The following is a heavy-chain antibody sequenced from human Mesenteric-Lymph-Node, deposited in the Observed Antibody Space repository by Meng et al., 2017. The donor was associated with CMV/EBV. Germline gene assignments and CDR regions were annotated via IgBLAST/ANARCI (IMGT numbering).Heavy chain of an antibody. D-gene: IGHD6-19*01. CDR3: ARQWLVRWYFDY. CDR1: GYTFTSYG. J-gene: IGHJ4*02. Sequence: CKDSGYTFTSYGISWVRQAPGQGLEWMGWISAYNGNTNYAQKLQGRVTMTTDTSTSTAYMELRSLRSDDTAVYYCARQWLVRWYFDYWGQGTLVTVSS. V-gene: IGHV1-18*01. CDR2: ISAYNGNT.